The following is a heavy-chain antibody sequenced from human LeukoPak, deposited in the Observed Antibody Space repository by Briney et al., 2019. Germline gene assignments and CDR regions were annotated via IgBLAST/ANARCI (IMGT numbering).Heavy chain of an antibody. Sequence: PSGTLSLTCTVSGASISSGNWWNWVRQSPGKGLEWIGEIYHVGSTNYNPSLKSRVTISLNKSKNQFSLRLTSVTAADTAVYYCARTVVAAPLYYFDYWGQGTLVTVSS. V-gene: IGHV4-4*02. D-gene: IGHD2-15*01. CDR1: GASISSGNW. CDR2: IYHVGST. J-gene: IGHJ4*02. CDR3: ARTVVAAPLYYFDY.